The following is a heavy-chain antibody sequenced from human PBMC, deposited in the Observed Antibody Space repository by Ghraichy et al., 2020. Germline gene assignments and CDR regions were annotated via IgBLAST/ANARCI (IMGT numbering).Heavy chain of an antibody. D-gene: IGHD6-6*01. CDR2: INHSGST. J-gene: IGHJ4*02. CDR1: GGSFSGYY. CDR3: AREGIDSSSWAPGK. Sequence: SEPLSLTCAVYGGSFSGYYWSWIRQPPGKGLEWIGEINHSGSTNYNPSLKSRVTISVDTSKNQFSLKLSSVTAADTAVYYCAREGIDSSSWAPGKWGQGTLVTVSS. V-gene: IGHV4-34*01.